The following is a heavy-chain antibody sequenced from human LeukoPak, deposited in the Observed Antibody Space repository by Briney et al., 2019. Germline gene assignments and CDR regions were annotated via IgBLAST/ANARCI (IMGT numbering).Heavy chain of an antibody. Sequence: PSETLSLTCTVSGGSISSSSYYWGWIRQPPGEGLEWIVSIYYSGSTYYNPSLKSLVTISVDTSKNQFSLKLSSVTAADTAVYYCAHQGRERSYYYGMDVWGQGTTVTVS. CDR2: IYYSGST. D-gene: IGHD1-26*01. CDR3: AHQGRERSYYYGMDV. CDR1: GGSISSSSYY. V-gene: IGHV4-39*07. J-gene: IGHJ6*02.